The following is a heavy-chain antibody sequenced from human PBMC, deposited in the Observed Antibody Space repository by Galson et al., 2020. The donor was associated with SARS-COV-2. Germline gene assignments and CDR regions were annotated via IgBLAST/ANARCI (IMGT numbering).Heavy chain of an antibody. J-gene: IGHJ3*02. Sequence: GGSLRLSCAASGFAFSSSAMSWVRQAPVKGLEWVSAITGNGRSTYYADSVKGRFTISRDNSKNTLYLQMNSLRAEDTAVYYCAKGVGAGTDAFDIWGQGTMFTVSS. CDR2: ITGNGRST. CDR1: GFAFSSSA. CDR3: AKGVGAGTDAFDI. V-gene: IGHV3-23*01. D-gene: IGHD1-26*01.